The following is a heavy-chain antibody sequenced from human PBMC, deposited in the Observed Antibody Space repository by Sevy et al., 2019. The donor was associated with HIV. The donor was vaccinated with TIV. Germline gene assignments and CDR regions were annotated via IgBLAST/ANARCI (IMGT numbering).Heavy chain of an antibody. CDR1: GFTFDDYA. V-gene: IGHV3-9*01. CDR3: AKDILEGIAAAGPSYFDY. D-gene: IGHD6-13*01. Sequence: GGSLRLSCAASGFTFDDYAMHWVRQAPGKGLEWVSGISWNSGSIGYADSVKGRFTISRDNAKNSLYLQMNSLRAEDTALYYCAKDILEGIAAAGPSYFDYWGQGTLVTVSS. CDR2: ISWNSGSI. J-gene: IGHJ4*02.